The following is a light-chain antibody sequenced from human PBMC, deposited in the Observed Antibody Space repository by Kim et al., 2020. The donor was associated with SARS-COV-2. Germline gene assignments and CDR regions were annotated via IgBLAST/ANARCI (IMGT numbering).Light chain of an antibody. J-gene: IGLJ1*01. CDR1: SSHVGNYNH. CDR2: HVI. CDR3: CSSTAHYTPYV. Sequence: GQSVTITCTGASSHVGNYNHVSWYQQHPGRAPKLLLRHVIERPSGVPDRFSGSKFGNTASLTISGLQAEDEADYCCSSTAHYTPYVFGSGTKVTVL. V-gene: IGLV2-11*03.